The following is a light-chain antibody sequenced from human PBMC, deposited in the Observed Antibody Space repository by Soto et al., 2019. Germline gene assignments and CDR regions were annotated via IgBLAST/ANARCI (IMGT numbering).Light chain of an antibody. J-gene: IGKJ4*01. CDR3: QQYDTYPLT. CDR1: QTISYW. CDR2: KAS. Sequence: DIQMTQSPSTLSASVGDRVTITCLASQTISYWLAWYQQKPGKAPNLLISKASSLESGVPSRFSGSGSGTEFTLTISSLQPDDFATYYCQQYDTYPLTFGGGTKVEIK. V-gene: IGKV1-5*03.